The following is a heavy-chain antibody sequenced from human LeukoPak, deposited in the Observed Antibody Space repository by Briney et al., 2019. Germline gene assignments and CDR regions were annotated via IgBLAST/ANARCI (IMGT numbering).Heavy chain of an antibody. CDR2: ISYDGSNK. D-gene: IGHD1-7*01. J-gene: IGHJ4*02. CDR3: VGTIAYRGSEY. V-gene: IGHV3-30*04. CDR1: GFTFSSYA. Sequence: GGSLRLSCAASGFTFSSYAMHWVRQAPGKGLEWVAVISYDGSNKYYADSVKGRFTISRDNSKNTLYLQMNSLRAEDTAVYYCVGTIAYRGSEYWGQGALVTVSS.